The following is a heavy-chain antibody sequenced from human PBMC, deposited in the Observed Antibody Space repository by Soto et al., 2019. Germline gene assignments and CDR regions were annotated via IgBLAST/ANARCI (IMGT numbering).Heavy chain of an antibody. D-gene: IGHD4-17*01. J-gene: IGHJ4*02. V-gene: IGHV3-30-3*01. CDR1: GFTFSSYA. CDR2: ISHDGSNK. CDR3: ARDHHTLDGDYKAY. Sequence: GSLRLSCAASGFTFSSYAMHWVRQAPGKGLEWVAVISHDGSNKYYADSVKGRFTISRDNSKNTLYLQMNSLRAEDTAVYYCARDHHTLDGDYKAYWGQATLVTVSS.